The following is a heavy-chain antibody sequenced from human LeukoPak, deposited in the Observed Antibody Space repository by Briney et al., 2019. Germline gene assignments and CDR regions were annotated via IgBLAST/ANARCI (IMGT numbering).Heavy chain of an antibody. V-gene: IGHV3-23*01. D-gene: IGHD3-10*01. CDR3: AKGSGNGYGSGPFDY. CDR2: ISTSGSET. J-gene: IGHJ4*02. Sequence: GGTLRLSCAASGFTFSNSGMSWVRQAPGKGLEWVSAISTSGSETHYADSVKGRFTIARDNSKNTMSLQMSSLRAEDTALYYCAKGSGNGYGSGPFDYWGQGTLVAVSS. CDR1: GFTFSNSG.